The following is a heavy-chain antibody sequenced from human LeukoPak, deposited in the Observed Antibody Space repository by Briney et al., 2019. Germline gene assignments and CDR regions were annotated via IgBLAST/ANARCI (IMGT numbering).Heavy chain of an antibody. Sequence: SETLSLTCTVSGGSISSQYWNWIRQPPGKGLEWIGSVYHTGNSYYNPSLKSRATISVDTSKNHFSLKLRSVTAADTAVYYCARAETYSSGWYDAFFDYWGQGTLVTVSS. J-gene: IGHJ4*02. CDR2: VYHTGNS. V-gene: IGHV4-38-2*02. CDR1: GGSISSQY. CDR3: ARAETYSSGWYDAFFDY. D-gene: IGHD6-19*01.